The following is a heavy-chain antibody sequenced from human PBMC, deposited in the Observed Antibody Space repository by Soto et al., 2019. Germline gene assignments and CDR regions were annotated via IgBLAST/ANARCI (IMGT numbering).Heavy chain of an antibody. V-gene: IGHV1-69*13. D-gene: IGHD2-8*01. CDR2: IIPILGTA. CDR1: GGPFSSYA. CDR3: ARRNGAYCTNGVCYIPWFDP. J-gene: IGHJ5*02. Sequence: SVKVSCKASGGPFSSYAISWVRQAPGQGLAWMGGIIPILGTANYAQKFQGRVTITADESTSTAYMELSSLRSEDTAVYYCARRNGAYCTNGVCYIPWFDPWGQGTLVTVSS.